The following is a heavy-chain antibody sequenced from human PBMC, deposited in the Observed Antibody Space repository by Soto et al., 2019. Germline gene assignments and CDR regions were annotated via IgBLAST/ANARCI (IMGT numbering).Heavy chain of an antibody. CDR3: ASGHAPVIHSAFEI. J-gene: IGHJ3*02. V-gene: IGHV3-30*03. Sequence: QMQLVESGGGVVQPGTSLRVSCEVSGFPFSSYGMHWVRHAPVKGLEGVGAMSSEGNRQDYGDSVRGRFSISRDNSKNTLYLQMHSLSGEDTAVSYFASGHAPVIHSAFEIWGDGRVVTVCS. CDR2: MSSEGNRQ. CDR1: GFPFSSYG.